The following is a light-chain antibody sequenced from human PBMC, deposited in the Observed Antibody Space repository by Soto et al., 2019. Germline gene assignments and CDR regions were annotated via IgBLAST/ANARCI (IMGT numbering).Light chain of an antibody. J-gene: IGLJ1*01. CDR2: EVT. V-gene: IGLV2-14*01. Sequence: QSVLTQPASVSGSPGQSIAISCTGTSSDVGGYVYVSWYQQQPDKAPKLMIYEVTKRPSGVSNRFSGSKSGNTASLTISGLQAEDEADYYCSSHTSGSTRVFGTGTKVTVL. CDR3: SSHTSGSTRV. CDR1: SSDVGGYVY.